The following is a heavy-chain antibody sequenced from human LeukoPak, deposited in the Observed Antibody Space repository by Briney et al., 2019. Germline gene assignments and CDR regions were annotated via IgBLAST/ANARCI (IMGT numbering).Heavy chain of an antibody. D-gene: IGHD6-19*01. CDR2: ISSSSSYI. Sequence: AGGSLRLSCAASGFTFSSYSMNWVRQAPGKGLEWVSSISSSSSYIYYADSVKGRFTISRDNAKNSLYLQMNSLRAEDTAVYYCARVGGWYSSGWYESDYWGQGTLVTVSS. V-gene: IGHV3-21*01. CDR1: GFTFSSYS. CDR3: ARVGGWYSSGWYESDY. J-gene: IGHJ4*02.